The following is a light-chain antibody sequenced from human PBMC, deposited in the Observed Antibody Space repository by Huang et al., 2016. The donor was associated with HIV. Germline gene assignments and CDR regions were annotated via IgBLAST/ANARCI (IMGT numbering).Light chain of an antibody. CDR2: GAS. J-gene: IGKJ3*01. Sequence: EIVMTQSPATLSVSPGERATLSCRAGQSVSSNFAWYQQNPGQAPRRLIYGASTRATGSPARVSGSGSGTEFTLTISSLQSEDVAVYYCQQYNNWPKVFTFGPGTKVDIK. CDR1: QSVSSN. CDR3: QQYNNWPKVFT. V-gene: IGKV3-15*01.